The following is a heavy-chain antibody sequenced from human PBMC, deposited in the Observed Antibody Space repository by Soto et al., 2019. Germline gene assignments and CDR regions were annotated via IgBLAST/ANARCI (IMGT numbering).Heavy chain of an antibody. CDR1: GFTFSSYA. V-gene: IGHV3-23*01. Sequence: EVQLLESGGGLVQPGGSLRLSCAASGFTFSSYAMSWVRQAPGKELEWVSAISGSGGSTYYADSVKGRFTISRDNSKNTLYLQMNSLRAEDTAVYYCAKDRTWDSGYEINWFDPWGQGTLVTVSS. CDR3: AKDRTWDSGYEINWFDP. J-gene: IGHJ5*02. CDR2: ISGSGGST. D-gene: IGHD5-12*01.